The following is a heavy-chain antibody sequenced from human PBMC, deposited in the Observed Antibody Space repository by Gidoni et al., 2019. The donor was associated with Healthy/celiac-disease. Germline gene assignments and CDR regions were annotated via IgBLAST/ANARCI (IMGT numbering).Heavy chain of an antibody. Sequence: EVQLLESGGGLVQPGGSLRLSCAASGFTFSSYAMSWVRQAPGKGLEWVSAISGSGGSTYYADSVKGRFTISRDNSKNTLYLQMNSLRAEDTAVYYCAKDLLWFGEFDYYYYMDVWGKGTTVTVSS. CDR3: AKDLLWFGEFDYYYYMDV. D-gene: IGHD3-10*01. J-gene: IGHJ6*03. CDR2: ISGSGGST. V-gene: IGHV3-23*01. CDR1: GFTFSSYA.